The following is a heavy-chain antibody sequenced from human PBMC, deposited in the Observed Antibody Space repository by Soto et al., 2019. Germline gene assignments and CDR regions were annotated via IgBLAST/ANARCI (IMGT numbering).Heavy chain of an antibody. CDR2: ISGYGGST. CDR1: GFTFSSYA. Sequence: GGSLRLSCAASGFTFSSYAMSWVRQAPGKGLEWVSAISGYGGSTHYADSVKDRFTISRDNSKKTLSLQMNSLRAEDTAVYYCAKATGYYDSSGYPYWGQGTLVTVSS. D-gene: IGHD3-22*01. CDR3: AKATGYYDSSGYPY. J-gene: IGHJ4*02. V-gene: IGHV3-23*01.